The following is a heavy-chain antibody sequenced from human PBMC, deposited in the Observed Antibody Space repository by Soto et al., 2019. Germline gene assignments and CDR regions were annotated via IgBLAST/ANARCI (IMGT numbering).Heavy chain of an antibody. D-gene: IGHD3-22*01. CDR2: ISVSGGTT. Sequence: GGSLRLSCTASGFTFSNFAMNWVRQAPGKGLEWVSGISVSGGTTSYSDSVRGRFTVSRDNSKNSVLLQMNNLRAEDTAVYFCAKGMYNYDSSGYRLFDYWGQGTLVTVSS. CDR3: AKGMYNYDSSGYRLFDY. V-gene: IGHV3-23*01. CDR1: GFTFSNFA. J-gene: IGHJ4*02.